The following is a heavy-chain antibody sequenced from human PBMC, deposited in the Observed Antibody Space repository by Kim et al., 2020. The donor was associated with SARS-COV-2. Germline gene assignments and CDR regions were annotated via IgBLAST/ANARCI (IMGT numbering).Heavy chain of an antibody. J-gene: IGHJ4*02. Sequence: YADPVKGQCTISRDNSKNTLYLQMNSLRAEDTAVYYCAKDQYQLLYYFDYWGQGTLVTVSS. D-gene: IGHD2-2*01. V-gene: IGHV3-33*06. CDR3: AKDQYQLLYYFDY.